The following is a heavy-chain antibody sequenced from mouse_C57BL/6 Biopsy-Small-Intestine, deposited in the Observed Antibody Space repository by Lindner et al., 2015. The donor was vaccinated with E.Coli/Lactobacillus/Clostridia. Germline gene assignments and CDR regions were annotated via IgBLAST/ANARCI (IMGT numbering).Heavy chain of an antibody. Sequence: SVKVSCKASGGTFSSYVISWVRQAPGQGLEWMGGIIPIFATANYAQKFQGRVTITADESTSTAYMELSSLRSEDTAIYYCAGERQYCRSTTCELDYWGQGTLVSVSS. D-gene: IGHD5-1*01. V-gene: IGHV1-81*01. CDR1: GGTFSSYV. CDR2: IIPIFATA. CDR3: AGERQYCRSTTCELDY. J-gene: IGHJ4*01.